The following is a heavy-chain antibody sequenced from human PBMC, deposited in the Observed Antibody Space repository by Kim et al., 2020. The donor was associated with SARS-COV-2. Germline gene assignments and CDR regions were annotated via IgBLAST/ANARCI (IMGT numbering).Heavy chain of an antibody. V-gene: IGHV3-30*18. J-gene: IGHJ4*02. CDR3: AKDAPGYSGYDLGMDY. CDR1: GFTFSSYG. Sequence: GGSLRLSCAASGFTFSSYGMHWVRQAPGKGLEWVAVISYDGSNKYYADSVKGRFTISRDNSKNTLYLQMNSLRAEDTAVYYCAKDAPGYSGYDLGMDYWGQGTLVTVSS. D-gene: IGHD5-12*01. CDR2: ISYDGSNK.